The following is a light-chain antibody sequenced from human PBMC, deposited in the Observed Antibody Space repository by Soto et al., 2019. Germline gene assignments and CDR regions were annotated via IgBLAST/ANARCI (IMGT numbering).Light chain of an antibody. V-gene: IGKV3-15*01. Sequence: IVMTQSPATLSVSPGERATLSCRASQSINTNLAWYQHKPGQGPRLLIYGASTRATGVPARLSGSGSGTDFTLTISSVQSEDFAIYYCQQYNKWPPTRTFGQGTNVEIK. CDR1: QSINTN. CDR2: GAS. J-gene: IGKJ1*01. CDR3: QQYNKWPPTRT.